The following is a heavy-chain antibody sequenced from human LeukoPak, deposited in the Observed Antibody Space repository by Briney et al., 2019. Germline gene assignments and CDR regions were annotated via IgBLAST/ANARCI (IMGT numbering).Heavy chain of an antibody. CDR2: IYYSGST. CDR3: AREDYGSGSYFDY. Sequence: PSETLSLTCSVSGGSFDSKYWSWIRQPPGKGLEWIGYIYYSGSTNYNPSLKSRVTISVDTSKNQFSLKLSSVTAADTAVYYCAREDYGSGSYFDYWGQGTLVTVSS. V-gene: IGHV4-59*01. D-gene: IGHD3-10*01. J-gene: IGHJ4*02. CDR1: GGSFDSKY.